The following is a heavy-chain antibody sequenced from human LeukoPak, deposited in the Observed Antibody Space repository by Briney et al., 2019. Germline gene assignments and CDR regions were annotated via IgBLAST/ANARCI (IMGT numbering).Heavy chain of an antibody. Sequence: GGSLRLSCAASGFTFSSYSMNWVRQAPGRGLEWVSVISSSSSTIYYADSVKGRFTISRDNAKNSLYLQMNSLRDEDTAAYYCARVGVSSWPGFDYWGQGTLVTVSS. D-gene: IGHD6-13*01. V-gene: IGHV3-48*02. CDR3: ARVGVSSWPGFDY. CDR1: GFTFSSYS. CDR2: ISSSSSTI. J-gene: IGHJ4*02.